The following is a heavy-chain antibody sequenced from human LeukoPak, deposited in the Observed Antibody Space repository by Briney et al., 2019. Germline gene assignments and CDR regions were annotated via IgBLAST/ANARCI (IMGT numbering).Heavy chain of an antibody. D-gene: IGHD6-13*01. Sequence: GGSLRLSCAASGFTFSSYGMHWVRQAPGKGLEWVAVIWYDGSNKCYADSVKGRFTISRDNSKNTLYLQMNSLRAEDTAVYYCARESRIAAAGTFFDYWGQGTLVTVSS. V-gene: IGHV3-33*01. CDR1: GFTFSSYG. CDR2: IWYDGSNK. CDR3: ARESRIAAAGTFFDY. J-gene: IGHJ4*02.